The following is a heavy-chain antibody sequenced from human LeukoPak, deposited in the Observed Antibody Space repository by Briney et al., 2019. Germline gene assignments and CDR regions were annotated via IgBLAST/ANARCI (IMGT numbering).Heavy chain of an antibody. Sequence: GGSLRLSCAASGFTFSSYSMNWVRQAPGKGLEWVSSISSSSSYIYYADSVKGRFTISRDNAKNSLYLQMNSLRAEDTALYYCAKGVVVVTAGYFDLWGRGTLVTVSS. CDR3: AKGVVVVTAGYFDL. V-gene: IGHV3-21*04. J-gene: IGHJ2*01. CDR2: ISSSSSYI. D-gene: IGHD2-15*01. CDR1: GFTFSSYS.